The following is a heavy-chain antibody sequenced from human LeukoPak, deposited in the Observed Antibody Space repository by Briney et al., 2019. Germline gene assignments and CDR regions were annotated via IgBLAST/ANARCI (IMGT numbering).Heavy chain of an antibody. CDR2: MNPNSGNT. D-gene: IGHD1-14*01. J-gene: IGHJ5*02. CDR3: ASDRGLNWFDP. CDR1: RYTFTSYD. Sequence: ASVKVSCKASRYTFTSYDINWVRQATGQGLEWMGWMNPNSGNTGYAQKFQGRVTITRNTSISTAYMELSSLRSEDTAVYYCASDRGLNWFDPWGQGTLVTVSS. V-gene: IGHV1-8*03.